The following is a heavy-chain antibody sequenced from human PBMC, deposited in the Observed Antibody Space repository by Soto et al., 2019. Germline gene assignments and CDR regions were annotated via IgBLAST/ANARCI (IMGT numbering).Heavy chain of an antibody. D-gene: IGHD1-1*01. CDR3: ARGRYGDY. J-gene: IGHJ4*02. CDR1: GYTFTSYG. V-gene: IGHV1-18*01. Sequence: QVHLVQSGAEVKKPGASVKVSCKCSGYTFTSYGITWVRQAPGQGLEWMGWISAHNDNTDYAQKIQGRVTVTRDTSTSTAYMELRSLRSDDTAVYYCARGRYGDYWGQGALVTVSS. CDR2: ISAHNDNT.